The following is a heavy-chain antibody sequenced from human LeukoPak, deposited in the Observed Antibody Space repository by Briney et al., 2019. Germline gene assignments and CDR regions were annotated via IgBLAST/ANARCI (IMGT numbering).Heavy chain of an antibody. V-gene: IGHV4-4*07. CDR2: IYSSGST. D-gene: IGHD2-15*01. CDR3: ARLRGVAATLRDWFDP. CDR1: GGSTNSYY. J-gene: IGHJ5*02. Sequence: SETLSLTCSVSGGSTNSYYWSWIRQSGGKGLEWIGRIYSSGSTVYNPSLKSRVTISVDTSKNQFSLKLSSVTAADTAVYYCARLRGVAATLRDWFDPWGQGTLVTVSS.